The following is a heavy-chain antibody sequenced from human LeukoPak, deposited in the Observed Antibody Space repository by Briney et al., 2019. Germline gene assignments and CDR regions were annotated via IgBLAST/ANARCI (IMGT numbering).Heavy chain of an antibody. J-gene: IGHJ5*02. CDR2: IYYTGST. CDR1: GGSITNSY. CDR3: ARHVAVGETA. V-gene: IGHV4-59*08. Sequence: SETLSLTCSVSGGSITNSYWSWIRQLPGKGLGWIGYIYYTGSTTYSPSYKSRVTISIDTSRNQISLKLTSVTAADTAVYYCARHVAVGETAWGQGTLVTVFS. D-gene: IGHD1-26*01.